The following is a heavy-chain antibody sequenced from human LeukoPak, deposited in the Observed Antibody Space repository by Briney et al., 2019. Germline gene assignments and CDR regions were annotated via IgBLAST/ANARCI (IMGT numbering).Heavy chain of an antibody. CDR2: IIPIFGTA. CDR1: GGTFSSYA. V-gene: IGHV1-69*05. Sequence: SVKVSCKASGGTFSSYAISWVRQAPAQGLEWMGRIIPIFGTANYAQKFQGRVTITTDESTSTAYMVLSSLRSEDTAVYYCARDQSGSGSPWGQGTLVTVSS. D-gene: IGHD1-26*01. CDR3: ARDQSGSGSP. J-gene: IGHJ5*02.